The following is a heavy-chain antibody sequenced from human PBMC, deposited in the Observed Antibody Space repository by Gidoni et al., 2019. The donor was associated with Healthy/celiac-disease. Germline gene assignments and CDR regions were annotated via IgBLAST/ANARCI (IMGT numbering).Heavy chain of an antibody. CDR1: GGSFSGYY. V-gene: IGHV4-34*01. CDR3: ARGNRVVVTAIRNDAFDI. D-gene: IGHD2-21*02. CDR2: INHSGST. Sequence: QVQLQQSGAGLLKPSETLSLTCAVYGGSFSGYYWSWIRHPPGKGLEWIGEINHSGSTNYNPSLKSRVTISVDTSKNQFSLKLSSVTAADTAVYYCARGNRVVVTAIRNDAFDIWGQGTMVTVSS. J-gene: IGHJ3*02.